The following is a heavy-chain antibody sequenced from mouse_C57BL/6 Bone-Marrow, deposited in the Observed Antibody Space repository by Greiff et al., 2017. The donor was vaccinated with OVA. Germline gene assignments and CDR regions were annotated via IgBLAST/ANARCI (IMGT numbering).Heavy chain of an antibody. CDR1: GFSFNTYA. Sequence: EVQGVESGGGLVQPKGSLKLSCAASGFSFNTYAMNWVRQAPGKGLEWVARIRSKSNNYATYYADSVKDRFTISRDDSESMLYLQMNNLKTEDTAMYYCVRRGDFNYYGSSHWYFDVWGTGTTVTVSS. J-gene: IGHJ1*03. CDR3: VRRGDFNYYGSSHWYFDV. CDR2: IRSKSNNYAT. V-gene: IGHV10-1*01. D-gene: IGHD1-1*01.